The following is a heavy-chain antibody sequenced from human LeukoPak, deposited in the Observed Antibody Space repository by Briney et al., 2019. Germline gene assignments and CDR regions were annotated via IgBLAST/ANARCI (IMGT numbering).Heavy chain of an antibody. CDR3: ARTPDITMVRGVGLFDP. CDR1: GVSISGSNYY. Sequence: PSETLSLTCTVSGVSISGSNYYWGWIRQPPGKGLEWIASIYYSGYTSYNPSLKSRATMSVDTSKNQFSLKLSSVTAADTAVYFCARTPDITMVRGVGLFDPWGQGTLVSVSS. J-gene: IGHJ5*02. V-gene: IGHV4-39*01. CDR2: IYYSGYT. D-gene: IGHD3-10*01.